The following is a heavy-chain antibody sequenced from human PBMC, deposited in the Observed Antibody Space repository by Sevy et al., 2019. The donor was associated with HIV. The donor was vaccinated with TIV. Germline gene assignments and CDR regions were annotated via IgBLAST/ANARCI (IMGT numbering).Heavy chain of an antibody. Sequence: SETLSLTCFVYGGSFSGYYWSWIRQPPGKGLEWIGEINHSGSTNYNPSLKSRVTISADTSKNQFSLKLSSVTAADTAVYYCATRRGHLSFDYWGQGTLVTVSS. J-gene: IGHJ4*02. CDR1: GGSFSGYY. CDR2: INHSGST. V-gene: IGHV4-34*01. CDR3: ATRRGHLSFDY.